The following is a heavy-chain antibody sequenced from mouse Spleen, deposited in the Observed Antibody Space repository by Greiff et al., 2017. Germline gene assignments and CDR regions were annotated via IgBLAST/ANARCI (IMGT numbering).Heavy chain of an antibody. CDR3: AKTRYDYDDYYAMDY. J-gene: IGHJ4*01. D-gene: IGHD2-4*01. V-gene: IGHV2-5*01. Sequence: QVQLQQSGPGLVQPSQSLSITCTVSGFSLTSYGVHWVRQSPGKGLEWLGVIWRGGSTDYNAAFMSRLSITKDNSKSQVFFKMNSLQADDTAIYYCAKTRYDYDDYYAMDYWGQGTSVTVSS. CDR2: IWRGGST. CDR1: GFSLTSYG.